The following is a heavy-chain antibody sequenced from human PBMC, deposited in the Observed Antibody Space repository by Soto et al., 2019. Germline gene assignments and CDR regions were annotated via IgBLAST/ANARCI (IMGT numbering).Heavy chain of an antibody. CDR3: ARGRGYSGDDHYYYFDMDV. CDR2: SIPIFGTA. Sequence: VQLVQSGAEVKKPGSSVKVSCKASGGTFNNYPITWVRQAPGQGLEWMGGSIPIFGTANYAQKFQDRVTITVDESTSTAFMELSSLRSEDTAIYYCARGRGYSGDDHYYYFDMDVWGQGTAVNVSS. D-gene: IGHD5-12*01. V-gene: IGHV1-69*01. CDR1: GGTFNNYP. J-gene: IGHJ6*02.